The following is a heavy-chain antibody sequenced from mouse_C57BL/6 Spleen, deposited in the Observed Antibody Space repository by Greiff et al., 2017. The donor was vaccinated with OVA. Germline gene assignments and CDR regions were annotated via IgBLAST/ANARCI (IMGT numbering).Heavy chain of an antibody. Sequence: QVQLKESGPELVKPGASVKISCKASGYAFSSSWMNWVKQRPGKGLEWIGRIYPGDGDTNYNGKFKGKATLTAAKYYSTAYMQLSSLTSEDSAVYVCAKFITTVVARDYAMDDWGQGTSVTVSS. J-gene: IGHJ4*01. V-gene: IGHV1-82*01. CDR1: GYAFSSSW. D-gene: IGHD1-1*01. CDR2: IYPGDGDT. CDR3: AKFITTVVARDYAMDD.